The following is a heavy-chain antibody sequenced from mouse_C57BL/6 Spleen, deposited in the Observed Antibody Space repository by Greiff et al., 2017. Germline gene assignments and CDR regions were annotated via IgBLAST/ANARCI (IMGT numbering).Heavy chain of an antibody. D-gene: IGHD1-2*01. CDR3: ARDHYGLYYFDY. CDR1: GYTFTSYW. Sequence: VQLQQPGAELVKPGASVKLSCKASGYTFTSYWMHWVKQRPGQGLEWIGMIHPTSGSTNYNEKFKSKATLTVDKSSSTAYMQLSSLTSEDSAVYYCARDHYGLYYFDYWGQGTTLTVSS. CDR2: IHPTSGST. V-gene: IGHV1-64*01. J-gene: IGHJ2*01.